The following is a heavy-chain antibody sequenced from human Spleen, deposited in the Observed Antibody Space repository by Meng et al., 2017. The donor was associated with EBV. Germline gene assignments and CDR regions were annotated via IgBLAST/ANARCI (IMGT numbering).Heavy chain of an antibody. J-gene: IGHJ4*02. CDR2: IYWADDK. V-gene: IGHV2-5*02. CDR3: AHRKWALYDY. CDR1: WFSPSRRGAG. Sequence: QITLEDSCPTRVHPTQTLTLTCTFSWFSPSRRGAGVGWIRQPPEKSLDSLQLIYWADDKRYSPSLKSRITIPKDTSNNQVVLTMTNVDPVDTATYYCAHRKWALYDYWGQGTLVTVSS. D-gene: IGHD1-26*01.